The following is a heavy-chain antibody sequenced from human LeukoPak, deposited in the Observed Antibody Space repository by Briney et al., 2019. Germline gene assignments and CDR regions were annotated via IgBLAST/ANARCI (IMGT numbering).Heavy chain of an antibody. CDR2: ISSSGSTK. Sequence: GGSLRLSCAASGFTFSSYEMNWVRQAPGKGLEWVSYISSSGSTKYYADSVKGRFTISRDNSKNTLYLQMNSLRAEDTAVYYCANLLIHYDILTGPESYYFDYWGQGTLVTVSS. J-gene: IGHJ4*02. D-gene: IGHD3-9*01. CDR1: GFTFSSYE. CDR3: ANLLIHYDILTGPESYYFDY. V-gene: IGHV3-48*03.